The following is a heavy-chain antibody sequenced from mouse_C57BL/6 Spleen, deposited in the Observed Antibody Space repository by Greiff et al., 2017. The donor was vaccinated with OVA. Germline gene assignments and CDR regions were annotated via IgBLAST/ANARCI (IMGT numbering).Heavy chain of an antibody. J-gene: IGHJ4*01. CDR1: GFTFSDYY. D-gene: IGHD1-1*01. CDR2: ISNGGGST. V-gene: IGHV5-12*01. CDR3: ARRGNYGRGAMDY. Sequence: EVHLVESGGGLVQPGGSLKLSCAASGFTFSDYYMYWVRQTPEKRLEWVAYISNGGGSTYYPDTVKGRFTISRDNAKNTLDLQMSRLKSEDTAMYYCARRGNYGRGAMDYWGQGTSVTVSS.